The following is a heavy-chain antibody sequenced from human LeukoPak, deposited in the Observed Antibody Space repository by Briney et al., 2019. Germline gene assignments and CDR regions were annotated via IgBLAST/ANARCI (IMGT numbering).Heavy chain of an antibody. Sequence: PSQTLSLTCTVSGGSISSGDYYWSWIRQPPGKGLEWIGYIYYSGSTYYNPSLKSRVTISVDTSKNQFSLKLSSVTAADTAVYYCARGVAPLIVVVPYYFDYWGQGTLVTVSS. CDR2: IYYSGST. J-gene: IGHJ4*02. CDR1: GGSISSGDYY. D-gene: IGHD3-22*01. V-gene: IGHV4-30-4*08. CDR3: ARGVAPLIVVVPYYFDY.